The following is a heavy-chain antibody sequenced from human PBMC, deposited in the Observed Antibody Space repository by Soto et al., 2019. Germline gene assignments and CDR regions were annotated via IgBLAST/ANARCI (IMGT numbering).Heavy chain of an antibody. Sequence: QITLKESGPTLVKPTQTLTLTCTFSGFSLSSTRMAVGWIRQPPGNALEWLALIYWDDDKRYSPFLKSRLTITKDTSKNQVVLTMSNMDPVDTARYYCAHIVVAGLGYDFDYWGQGTLVTVSS. D-gene: IGHD6-19*01. CDR1: GFSLSSTRMA. CDR2: IYWDDDK. V-gene: IGHV2-5*02. CDR3: AHIVVAGLGYDFDY. J-gene: IGHJ4*02.